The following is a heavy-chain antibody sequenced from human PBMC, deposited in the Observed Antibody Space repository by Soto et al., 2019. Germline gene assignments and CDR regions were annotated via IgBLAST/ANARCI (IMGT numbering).Heavy chain of an antibody. CDR2: IKSKTDGGTT. CDR3: TTGPPLYYYYGMDV. Sequence: GGSLRLSCAASGFTFSNAWMSWVRQAPGKGLEWVGRIKSKTDGGTTDYAAPVKGRFTISRDDSKNTLYLQMNSLKTEDTAVYYCTTGPPLYYYYGMDVWGQGTTVTVSS. J-gene: IGHJ6*02. CDR1: GFTFSNAW. V-gene: IGHV3-15*01.